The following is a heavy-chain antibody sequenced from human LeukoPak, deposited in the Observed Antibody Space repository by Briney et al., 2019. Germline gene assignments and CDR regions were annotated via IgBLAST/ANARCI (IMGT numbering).Heavy chain of an antibody. V-gene: IGHV4-4*07. CDR1: GGSVSNYF. Sequence: SETLSLTCTVSGGSVSNYFWSWIRQPAGKGLEWIGRFHASGISNYNPSLKSRVTMSLDTSKNHFSLRLNSVTAADTAVYYCAREGSGGRSLDYWGQGTLVTVSS. CDR3: AREGSGGRSLDY. CDR2: FHASGIS. J-gene: IGHJ4*02. D-gene: IGHD3-10*01.